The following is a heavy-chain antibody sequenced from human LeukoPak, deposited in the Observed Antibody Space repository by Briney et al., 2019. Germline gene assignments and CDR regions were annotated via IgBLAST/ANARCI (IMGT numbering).Heavy chain of an antibody. V-gene: IGHV4-59*01. Sequence: SETLSLTCTVSGGSTSSYYWSWIRQPPGKGLEWIGYLYYSGSTNYNPSLKSRVTISVDTSKSQFSLKLSSVTAADTAVYYCARAGTYGDYVDYWGQGTLVTVSS. J-gene: IGHJ4*02. D-gene: IGHD4-17*01. CDR2: LYYSGST. CDR3: ARAGTYGDYVDY. CDR1: GGSTSSYY.